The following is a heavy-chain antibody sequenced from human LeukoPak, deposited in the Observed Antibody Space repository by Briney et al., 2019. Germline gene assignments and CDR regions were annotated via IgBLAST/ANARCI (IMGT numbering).Heavy chain of an antibody. J-gene: IGHJ4*02. D-gene: IGHD1-1*01. CDR1: GYTFTGYY. CDR2: INPNNGGA. V-gene: IGHV1-2*02. Sequence: GASVKVSCKASGYTFTGYYMHWVRQAPGQGLEWMGWINPNNGGANYAQKFQGRVTMTRDTSISTSYMELSSLRSDDTAVYYCARNRWMDYWGQGTLVTVSS. CDR3: ARNRWMDY.